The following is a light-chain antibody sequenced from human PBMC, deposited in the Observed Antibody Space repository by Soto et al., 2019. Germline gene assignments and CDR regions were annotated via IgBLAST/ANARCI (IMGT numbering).Light chain of an antibody. CDR1: NSDVGIYDF. CDR2: EVS. J-gene: IGLJ1*01. Sequence: QPVLTQPASVSGTPGQSITISCTGSNSDVGIYDFVSWYQHHPGRAPKLIVSEVSHRPSGVSNRFSGSKSGNTASLTISGLQSEDEADYYCISYTSDDVSYVFGTGTKLTVL. V-gene: IGLV2-14*01. CDR3: ISYTSDDVSYV.